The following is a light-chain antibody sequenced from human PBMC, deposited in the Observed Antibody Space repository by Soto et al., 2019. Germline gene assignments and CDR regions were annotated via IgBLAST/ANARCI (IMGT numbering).Light chain of an antibody. CDR1: QSVSSY. J-gene: IGKJ2*01. Sequence: EIVLTQSPATLSLSPGERATLSCRASQSVSSYLAWYQQKPGQAPRLLIYDASNKATGIPARFSGSGSGTDFSLTISSLEPDDFAVYYYYQRSNWPPYTFGQGTKLEIK. V-gene: IGKV3-11*01. CDR2: DAS. CDR3: YQRSNWPPYT.